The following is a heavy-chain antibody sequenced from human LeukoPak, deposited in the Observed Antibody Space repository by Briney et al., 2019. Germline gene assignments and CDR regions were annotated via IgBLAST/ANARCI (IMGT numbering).Heavy chain of an antibody. V-gene: IGHV3-23*01. D-gene: IGHD4-17*01. CDR2: ISENGGTT. J-gene: IGHJ4*02. CDR1: GFTFSTYV. Sequence: GGSLRLSCAASGFTFSTYVMSWVRQAPEKGLEWVSGISENGGTTYYADSVKGRFTISRDNSKNTLYLQMNSLRAEDTAVYYCAKDLTEDYGDYFAPFDYWGQGTLVTVSS. CDR3: AKDLTEDYGDYFAPFDY.